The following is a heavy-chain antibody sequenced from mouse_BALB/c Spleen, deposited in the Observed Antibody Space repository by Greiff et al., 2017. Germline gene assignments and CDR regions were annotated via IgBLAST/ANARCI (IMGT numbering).Heavy chain of an antibody. CDR2: ISTYYGNT. V-gene: IGHV1-67*01. D-gene: IGHD2-2*01. CDR3: ARAGLRGYFDV. J-gene: IGHJ1*01. Sequence: QVQLKQSGPELVRPGVSVKISCKGSSYTFTDYAMHWVKQSHAKSLEWIGVISTYYGNTNYNQKFKGKATMTVDKSSSTAYMELARLTSEDSAVYYCARAGLRGYFDVWGAGTTVTVSS. CDR1: SYTFTDYA.